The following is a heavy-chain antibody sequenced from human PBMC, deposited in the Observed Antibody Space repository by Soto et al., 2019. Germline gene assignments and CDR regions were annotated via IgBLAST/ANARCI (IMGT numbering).Heavy chain of an antibody. D-gene: IGHD2-2*01. CDR3: AKDLVVTTSWSPADY. J-gene: IGHJ4*02. V-gene: IGHV3-30*18. Sequence: GGSLRLSCAASGFTLSTYGMHWVRQALGKGLEWVAVISYDGSSKYYADSVKGRFTISRDNSMNTLHLQMNSLRTEDTAVYYCAKDLVVTTSWSPADYWGQGTLVTVSS. CDR1: GFTLSTYG. CDR2: ISYDGSSK.